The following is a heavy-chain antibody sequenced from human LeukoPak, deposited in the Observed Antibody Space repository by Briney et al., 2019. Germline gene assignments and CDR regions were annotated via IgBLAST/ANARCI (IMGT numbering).Heavy chain of an antibody. V-gene: IGHV3-7*01. CDR1: GFIFSDYW. CDR3: ARYDGGVAIGY. J-gene: IGHJ4*02. D-gene: IGHD3-16*01. Sequence: GGSLRLSCAPSGFIFSDYWMSWVRQAPGEGLERVAHIKEDGSDKNYVDSEKGRFTISRHNAENSLYLEMNSLRAEDTAVYYCARYDGGVAIGYWGQGTLGTVS. CDR2: IKEDGSDK.